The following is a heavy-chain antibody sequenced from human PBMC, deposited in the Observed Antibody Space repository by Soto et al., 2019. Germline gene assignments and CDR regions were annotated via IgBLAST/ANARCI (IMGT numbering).Heavy chain of an antibody. CDR3: ARTYYYDSSGYPGY. Sequence: PGGSLRLSCAASGFTFSSYWMHWVRQAPGKGLGWVSRINSDGSSTSYADSVKGRFTISRDNAKNTLYLQMNSLRAEDTAVYYCARTYYYDSSGYPGYWGQGTLVTVSS. V-gene: IGHV3-74*01. CDR2: INSDGSST. J-gene: IGHJ4*02. CDR1: GFTFSSYW. D-gene: IGHD3-22*01.